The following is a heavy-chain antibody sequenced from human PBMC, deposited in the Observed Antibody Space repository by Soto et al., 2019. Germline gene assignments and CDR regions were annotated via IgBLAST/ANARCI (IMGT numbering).Heavy chain of an antibody. V-gene: IGHV1-3*05. CDR2: INAGNGNT. CDR1: GYTFTSYA. Sequence: QVQLVQSGAEEQKPGASVKVSCKASGYTFTSYAMHWVRQAPGQRLEWMGWINAGNGNTKYSQKFQGRVTITRDTSASTAYMELSSLRSEDTAVYYCARSGGGQTYNWFDPWGQGTLVTVSS. D-gene: IGHD2-15*01. CDR3: ARSGGGQTYNWFDP. J-gene: IGHJ5*02.